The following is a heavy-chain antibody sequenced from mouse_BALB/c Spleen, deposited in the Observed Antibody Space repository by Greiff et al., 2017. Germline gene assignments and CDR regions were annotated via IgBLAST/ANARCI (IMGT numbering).Heavy chain of an antibody. D-gene: IGHD1-2*01. CDR1: GYAFTNYL. J-gene: IGHJ1*01. V-gene: IGHV1-54*01. CDR3: ARSYYGYVYFDV. Sequence: QVQLKQSGAELVRPGTSVKVSCKASGYAFTNYLIEWVKQRPGQGLEWIGVINPGSGGTNYNEKFKGKATLTADKSSSTAYMQLSSLTSDDSAVYFCARSYYGYVYFDVWGAGTTVTVSS. CDR2: INPGSGGT.